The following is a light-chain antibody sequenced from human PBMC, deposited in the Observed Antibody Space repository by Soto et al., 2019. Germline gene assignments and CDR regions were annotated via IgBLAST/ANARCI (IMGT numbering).Light chain of an antibody. CDR2: DAS. Sequence: DMVFTQSPDTMSLSTRERSTLSCMASQSVSSYLAWYQQKPGQAPRLLLYDASNRATGIPARFSGSGSGTDFTLTISSLEPEDFAVYYCQQRSNWPPTFGQGTKVDI. CDR1: QSVSSY. J-gene: IGKJ1*01. V-gene: IGKV3-11*01. CDR3: QQRSNWPPT.